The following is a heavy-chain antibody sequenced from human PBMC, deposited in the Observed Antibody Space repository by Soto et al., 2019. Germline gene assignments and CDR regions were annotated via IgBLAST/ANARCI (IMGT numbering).Heavy chain of an antibody. D-gene: IGHD4-17*01. Sequence: SETLSLTCAVSGDSISSGNWWNWVRQSSGKGLEWIAEIYHSGFTNYNPSLKSRVTISVDKSKNQFSLNLNSVTAADTAVYYCARLGTTVTHGDVWGQGTTVTVSS. CDR3: ARLGTTVTHGDV. CDR2: IYHSGFT. J-gene: IGHJ6*02. CDR1: GDSISSGNW. V-gene: IGHV4-4*02.